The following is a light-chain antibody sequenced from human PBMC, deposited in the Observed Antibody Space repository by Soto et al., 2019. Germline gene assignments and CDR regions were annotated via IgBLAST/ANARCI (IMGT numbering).Light chain of an antibody. CDR1: QGVSSY. V-gene: IGKV3D-11*01. J-gene: IGKJ1*01. CDR3: QQRSNWHGT. CDR2: DAS. Sequence: EIVLTQSPVTLSLSPGERATLSCRASQGVSSYLAWYQQKPGQAPRLLIYDASNRATGIPARFSGSGPGTDFTLTISSLEPEDFAVYYCQQRSNWHGTFGQGTKVEIK.